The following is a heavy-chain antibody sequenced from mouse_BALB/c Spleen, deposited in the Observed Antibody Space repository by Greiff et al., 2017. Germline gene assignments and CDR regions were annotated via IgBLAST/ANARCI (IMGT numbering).Heavy chain of an antibody. Sequence: QVQLQQSGPGLVQPSQSLSITCTVSGFSLTSYGVHWVRQSPGKGLEWLGVIWSGGSTDYNAAFISRLSISKDNSKSQVFFKMNSLQADDTAIYYCARGRDDGYDDWGQGTTLTVSS. J-gene: IGHJ2*01. V-gene: IGHV2-4-1*01. CDR3: ARGRDDGYDD. CDR1: GFSLTSYG. CDR2: IWSGGST. D-gene: IGHD2-3*01.